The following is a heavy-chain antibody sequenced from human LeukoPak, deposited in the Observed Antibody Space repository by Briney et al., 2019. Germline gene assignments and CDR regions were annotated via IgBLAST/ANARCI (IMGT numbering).Heavy chain of an antibody. V-gene: IGHV3-23*01. CDR2: ISGSGTNT. J-gene: IGHJ4*02. Sequence: GGSLRLSCAASGFTFSSYAMHWVRQAPGKGLEWVSVISGSGTNTYYADSVKGRFTISRDNSKNTLYLQMISLRAEDTAVYYCAMVRGSTAVAGPFDYWGQGTLVTVSS. CDR3: AMVRGSTAVAGPFDY. CDR1: GFTFSSYA. D-gene: IGHD6-19*01.